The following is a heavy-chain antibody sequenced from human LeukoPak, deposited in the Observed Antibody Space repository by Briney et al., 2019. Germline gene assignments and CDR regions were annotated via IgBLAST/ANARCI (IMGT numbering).Heavy chain of an antibody. Sequence: PGGSLRLSCAASGFTFSSYGMHWVRQAPGKGLEWVAFIRYDGSNKYYADSMKGRFTISRDNSKNTLYLQMNSLRAEDTAVYYCAKGTPTLAYCGGDCPWAFDIWGQGTMVTVSS. CDR1: GFTFSSYG. D-gene: IGHD2-21*01. CDR2: IRYDGSNK. V-gene: IGHV3-30*02. CDR3: AKGTPTLAYCGGDCPWAFDI. J-gene: IGHJ3*02.